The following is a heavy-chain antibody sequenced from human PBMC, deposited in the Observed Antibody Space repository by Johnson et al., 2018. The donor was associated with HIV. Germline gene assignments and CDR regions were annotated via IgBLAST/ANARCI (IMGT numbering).Heavy chain of an antibody. CDR3: ARGRCSSTSCIDAFDI. Sequence: VQLVESGGGVVQPGRSMRLSCAASGFTFSSYAMHWVRQAPGKGLEWVAVISYDGSIKYYADSVKGRFTISRDNSKNTLYLQMNSQRAEDTAVYYCARGRCSSTSCIDAFDIWGQGTMVTVSS. D-gene: IGHD2-2*01. J-gene: IGHJ3*02. V-gene: IGHV3-30*04. CDR2: ISYDGSIK. CDR1: GFTFSSYA.